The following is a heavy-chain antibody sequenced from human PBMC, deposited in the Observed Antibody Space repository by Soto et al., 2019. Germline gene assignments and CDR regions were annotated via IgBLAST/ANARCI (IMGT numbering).Heavy chain of an antibody. CDR2: VYYTGGT. D-gene: IGHD1-26*01. V-gene: IGHV4-59*08. CDR1: SGPSSSHN. CDR3: VRQGIDYLHGPVEV. J-gene: IGHJ6*02. Sequence: QVHVQQSGPGLVKPSETLSLSCTVSSGPSSSHNWGWIRQPPGRGLEWIGYVYYTGGTSYNPSLKSRVPVSADTSTNHISLTLRSVTAADTGVYYCVRQGIDYLHGPVEVWGQGNRVSVSS.